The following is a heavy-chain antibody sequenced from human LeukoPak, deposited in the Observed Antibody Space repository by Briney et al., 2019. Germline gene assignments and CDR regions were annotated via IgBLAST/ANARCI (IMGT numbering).Heavy chain of an antibody. Sequence: GGSLRLSCAGSAFTFSNFYMSWIRQAPGKGLEWVSYIRSSSTVTNYADSVKGRFTITRDKAKNSSYLQMNSLRAEDTAVYYCARGHYGMDVWGQGTTVTVP. V-gene: IGHV3-11*05. CDR1: AFTFSNFY. CDR2: IRSSSTVT. J-gene: IGHJ6*02. CDR3: ARGHYGMDV.